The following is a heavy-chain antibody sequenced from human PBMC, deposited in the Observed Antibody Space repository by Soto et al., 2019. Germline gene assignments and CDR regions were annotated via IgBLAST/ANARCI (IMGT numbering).Heavy chain of an antibody. D-gene: IGHD5-12*01. Sequence: ASVKVSCNASGSMFNSYNIHCALQAPGQVLEWMAMIQPRGGGSSYAQKFQDRVTMTMDTSTSTVYMELSSLTSEDTAVYSCANQYSGYVVAFDYWGQGSLVTVSA. V-gene: IGHV1-46*02. CDR2: IQPRGGGS. CDR1: GSMFNSYN. CDR3: ANQYSGYVVAFDY. J-gene: IGHJ4*02.